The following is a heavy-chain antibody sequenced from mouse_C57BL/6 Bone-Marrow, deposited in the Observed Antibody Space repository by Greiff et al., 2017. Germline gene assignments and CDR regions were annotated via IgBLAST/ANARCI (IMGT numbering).Heavy chain of an antibody. CDR1: GYTFTSYW. CDR2: IDPSDSYN. Sequence: QVQLKQPGPELVMPGASVKLSCKASGYTFTSYWMHWVQQRPGQGLEWIGEIDPSDSYNKYNQKFNGKSTLTVDKSSNTAFLQHSSLTSEDSTVNYCARRGGNWYFDVWGTGTTVTVSS. V-gene: IGHV1-69*01. CDR3: ARRGGNWYFDV. J-gene: IGHJ1*03.